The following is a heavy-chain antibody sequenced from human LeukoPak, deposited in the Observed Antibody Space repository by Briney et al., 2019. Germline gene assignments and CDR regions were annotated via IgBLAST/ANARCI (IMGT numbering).Heavy chain of an antibody. D-gene: IGHD6-13*01. Sequence: SETLSLTCAVYGGSFSGYYWSWIRQPPGKGLEWIGEINHSGSTNYNPPLKSRVTISVDTSKNQFSLKLSSVTAADTAVYYCARGRSEYSSSWYTRGKPSTFDYWGQGTLVTVSS. CDR1: GGSFSGYY. CDR2: INHSGST. CDR3: ARGRSEYSSSWYTRGKPSTFDY. V-gene: IGHV4-34*01. J-gene: IGHJ4*02.